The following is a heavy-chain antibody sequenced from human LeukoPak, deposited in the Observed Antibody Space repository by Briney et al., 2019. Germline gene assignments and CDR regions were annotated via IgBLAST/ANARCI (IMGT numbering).Heavy chain of an antibody. V-gene: IGHV4-34*01. D-gene: IGHD5-12*01. Sequence: SETLSLTCAVYGGSFSGYYWSWIRQPPGKGLEWLGEINHSGSTNYNPSLKSRVTISVDTSKNQFSLKLSSVTAADTAVYYCARSAVIVATNPYYYYGMDVWGQGTTVTVSS. CDR3: ARSAVIVATNPYYYYGMDV. CDR2: INHSGST. J-gene: IGHJ6*02. CDR1: GGSFSGYY.